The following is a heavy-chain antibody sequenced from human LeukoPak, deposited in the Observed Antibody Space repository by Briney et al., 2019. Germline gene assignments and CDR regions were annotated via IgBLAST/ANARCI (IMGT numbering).Heavy chain of an antibody. D-gene: IGHD6-13*01. J-gene: IGHJ5*02. CDR2: IYTSGST. CDR1: GGSISSYY. CDR3: ARDRYSSSSKGWFDP. Sequence: PSETLSLTCTASGGSISSYYWSWIRQPAGKGLEWIGRIYTSGSTNYNPSLKSRVTMSVDTSKNQFSLKLSSVTAADTAVYYCARDRYSSSSKGWFDPWGQGTLVTVSS. V-gene: IGHV4-4*07.